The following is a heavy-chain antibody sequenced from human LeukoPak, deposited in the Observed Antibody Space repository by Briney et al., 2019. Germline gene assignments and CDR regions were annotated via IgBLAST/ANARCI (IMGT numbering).Heavy chain of an antibody. CDR3: ARRYCSSTSCLDYNWFDP. Sequence: GASVKVSCKASGGTFSSYAISWVRQAPGQGLEWMGGIIPIFGTANYAQKFQGRATITADESTSTAYMELSSLRSEDTAVYYCARRYCSSTSCLDYNWFDPWGQGTLVTVSS. J-gene: IGHJ5*02. D-gene: IGHD2-2*01. V-gene: IGHV1-69*13. CDR2: IIPIFGTA. CDR1: GGTFSSYA.